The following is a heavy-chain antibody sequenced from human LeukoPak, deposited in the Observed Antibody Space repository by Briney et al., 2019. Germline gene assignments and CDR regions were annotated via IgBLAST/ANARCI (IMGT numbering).Heavy chain of an antibody. V-gene: IGHV3-23*01. CDR3: ASDGSSGYFDAFDI. Sequence: GGTLTLSCAASGFTFSSYAMSWVRQAPGKGLEWVSAISGSGGSTYYADSVRGRFTLSRANSKHALYLPVNSLQGEDTAVYYCASDGSSGYFDAFDIWGQGTMVTVSS. CDR2: ISGSGGST. CDR1: GFTFSSYA. D-gene: IGHD3-22*01. J-gene: IGHJ3*02.